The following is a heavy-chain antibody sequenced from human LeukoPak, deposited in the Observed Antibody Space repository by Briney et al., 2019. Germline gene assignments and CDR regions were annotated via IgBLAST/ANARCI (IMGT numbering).Heavy chain of an antibody. J-gene: IGHJ4*02. CDR3: ARALTTLTYEGY. D-gene: IGHD1-1*01. V-gene: IGHV3-21*01. CDR1: GFTFSSYT. Sequence: GGSLRLSCAASGFTFSSYTMHWIRQAPGKGLEWVSSISGSNSYIFYADSVKGRFTVSRDNAKDSLYLQMNSLRTEDTAVYYCARALTTLTYEGYWGQGTLVTVSS. CDR2: ISGSNSYI.